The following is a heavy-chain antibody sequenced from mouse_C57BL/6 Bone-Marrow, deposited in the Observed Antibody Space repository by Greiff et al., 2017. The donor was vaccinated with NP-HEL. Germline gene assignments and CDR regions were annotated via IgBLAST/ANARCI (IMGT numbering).Heavy chain of an antibody. V-gene: IGHV5-4*03. CDR3: ARVWFYYAMDY. D-gene: IGHD1-1*02. CDR2: ISDGGSYT. Sequence: DVMLVESGGGLVKPGGSLKLSCAASGFTFSSYAMSWVRQTPEKRLEWVATISDGGSYTYYPDNVKGRFTISRDNAKNNLYLQMSHLKSEDTAMYYCARVWFYYAMDYWGQGTSVTVSS. J-gene: IGHJ4*01. CDR1: GFTFSSYA.